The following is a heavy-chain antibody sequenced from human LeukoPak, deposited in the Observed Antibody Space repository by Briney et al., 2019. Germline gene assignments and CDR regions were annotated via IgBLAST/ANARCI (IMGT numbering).Heavy chain of an antibody. CDR2: INTDGSST. D-gene: IGHD5-18*01. J-gene: IGHJ4*02. CDR1: GFTFSSYW. CDR3: AKLLTGGYSYGQNDC. Sequence: GGSLRLSCAASGFTFSSYWMHWVRQAPGKGLVWVSRINTDGSSTNYADSVKGRFTISRDNSKNTLYLQMNSLRAEDTAVYYCAKLLTGGYSYGQNDCWGQGTLVTVSS. V-gene: IGHV3-74*01.